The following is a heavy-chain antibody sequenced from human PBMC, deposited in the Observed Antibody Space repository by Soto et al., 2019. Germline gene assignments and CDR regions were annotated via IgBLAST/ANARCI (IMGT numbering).Heavy chain of an antibody. Sequence: ASVKVSGKASGHTFTNYYMHWVRQAPGQGLEWMGVISPSGDGPTFAQKFQGRVTMTRDTSTSTVYMELSSLRFEDTAVYYCASMDYSYYYGMDVWGQGIMVTVSS. V-gene: IGHV1-46*01. CDR3: ASMDYSYYYGMDV. CDR2: ISPSGDGP. D-gene: IGHD3-10*01. CDR1: GHTFTNYY. J-gene: IGHJ6*02.